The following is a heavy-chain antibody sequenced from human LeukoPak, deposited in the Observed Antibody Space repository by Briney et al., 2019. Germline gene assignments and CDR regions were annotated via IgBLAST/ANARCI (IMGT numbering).Heavy chain of an antibody. D-gene: IGHD3-16*02. V-gene: IGHV3-30*03. J-gene: IGHJ4*02. CDR3: ARSTFGGIIVIGDY. Sequence: GRSLRLSCAASGFIFSSHGMHWVRQAPGKGLEWVAVISYDGSSEYYADSVQGRFIISRDNSKNTLFLQMNSLRPEDTAVYYCARSTFGGIIVIGDYWGQGTLVTVS. CDR1: GFIFSSHG. CDR2: ISYDGSSE.